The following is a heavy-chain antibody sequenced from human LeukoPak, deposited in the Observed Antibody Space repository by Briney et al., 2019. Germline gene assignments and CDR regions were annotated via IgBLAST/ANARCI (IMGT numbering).Heavy chain of an antibody. D-gene: IGHD3-22*01. Sequence: SETPSLTCTVSGGSISSYYWSWIRQPPGKGLEWIGYIYYSGSTNYNPSLKSRVTISVDTSKNQFSLKLSSVTAADTAVYYCARVEDITMIVNWGQGTLVTVSS. CDR1: GGSISSYY. J-gene: IGHJ4*02. CDR2: IYYSGST. CDR3: ARVEDITMIVN. V-gene: IGHV4-59*01.